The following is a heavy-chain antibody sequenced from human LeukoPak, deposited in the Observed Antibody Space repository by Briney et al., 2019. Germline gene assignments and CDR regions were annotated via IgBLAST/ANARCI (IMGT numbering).Heavy chain of an antibody. D-gene: IGHD1-26*01. V-gene: IGHV3-23*01. J-gene: IGHJ6*02. CDR1: GFTFSSYP. Sequence: PGGSLRLSCAASGFTFSSYPMSWVRQAPGRGLEWVSAISGSGGSTYYADSVRGRFTISRDNSKNTLYVQMNRLRAEETDVSYCAKDLSGRPSYHYHGMDVWGQGTPVTAS. CDR2: ISGSGGST. CDR3: AKDLSGRPSYHYHGMDV.